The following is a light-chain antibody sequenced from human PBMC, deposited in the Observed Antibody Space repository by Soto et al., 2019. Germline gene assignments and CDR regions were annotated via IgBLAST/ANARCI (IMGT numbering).Light chain of an antibody. Sequence: EIVLTQSPGTLSLSPGERATLFCRASQSVSNNYLAWYQQKRGQAPRLIISVASTRATAVPDRFSGCGSGTDFTLTINRVEPEDSAVYYCQQYGGSPRTFGGGTKLEIK. CDR3: QQYGGSPRT. CDR1: QSVSNNY. J-gene: IGKJ4*01. V-gene: IGKV3-20*01. CDR2: VAS.